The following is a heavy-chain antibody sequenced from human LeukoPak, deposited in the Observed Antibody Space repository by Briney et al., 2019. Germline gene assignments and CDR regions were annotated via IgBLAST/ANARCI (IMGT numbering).Heavy chain of an antibody. CDR2: IRRKGYDRTT. Sequence: GRSLRLSCTPSGFTFGVYAMSWVRQAPGKGLGWVGFIRRKGYDRTTQYAASVKGRFTISRDDSKSIAYLQMNSLKTEDTAVYYCTRHMTTVTPYYFDYWGQGTLVTVSS. CDR1: GFTFGVYA. V-gene: IGHV3-49*04. J-gene: IGHJ4*02. CDR3: TRHMTTVTPYYFDY. D-gene: IGHD4-17*01.